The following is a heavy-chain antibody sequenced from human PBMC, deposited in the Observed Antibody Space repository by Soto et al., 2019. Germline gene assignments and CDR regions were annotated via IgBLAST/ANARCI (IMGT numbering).Heavy chain of an antibody. D-gene: IGHD3-10*01. Sequence: EVQLVESGGGLVKPGGSLRLSCVASGFTFSDYSINWVRQAPGKGLEWVSSISSSSYYIYYEDSMKGRFTISRDNAGNSLFLQMNSLKVEDTAVYYCARGGPVFGSGSWYLDYWGQGTLVTVSS. CDR1: GFTFSDYS. V-gene: IGHV3-21*01. J-gene: IGHJ4*02. CDR3: ARGGPVFGSGSWYLDY. CDR2: ISSSSYYI.